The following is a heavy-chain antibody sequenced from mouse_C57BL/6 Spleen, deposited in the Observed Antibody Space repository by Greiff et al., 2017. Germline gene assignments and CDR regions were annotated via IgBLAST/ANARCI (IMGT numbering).Heavy chain of an antibody. D-gene: IGHD3-3*01. CDR2: INPNNGGT. CDR3: ARPGGAAWFAY. V-gene: IGHV1-22*01. Sequence: VQLQQSGPELVKPGASVKMSCKASGYTFTDYNMHWVKQSHGKSLEWIGYINPNNGGTSYNQKFKGKATLTVNKSSSTAYMELRSRTSEDSAVYYCARPGGAAWFAYWGQGTLVTVSA. J-gene: IGHJ3*01. CDR1: GYTFTDYN.